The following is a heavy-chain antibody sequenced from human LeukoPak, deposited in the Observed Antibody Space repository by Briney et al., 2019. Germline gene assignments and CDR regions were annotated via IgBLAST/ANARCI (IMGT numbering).Heavy chain of an antibody. V-gene: IGHV3-30*04. CDR3: DSSRAAQQCLPGFDY. CDR2: TSYDGSKT. J-gene: IGHJ4*02. D-gene: IGHD3-22*01. CDR1: AFIHNNYA. Sequence: GGSLRLSCGVSAFIHNNYAMHGARQAPGKGLEWVAVTSYDGSKTHYADSVKGRFTISRDNSKNTLFLQTNSLRADDTAVYYCDSSRAAQQCLPGFDYWGQGTLVTVSS.